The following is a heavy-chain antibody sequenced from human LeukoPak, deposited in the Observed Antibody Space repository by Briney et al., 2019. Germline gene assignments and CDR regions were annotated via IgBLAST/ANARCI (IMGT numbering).Heavy chain of an antibody. CDR1: GGSISSYY. CDR2: IYTSGST. Sequence: PSETLSLTCTVSGGSISSYYWSWIRQPAGKGLEWIGRIYTSGSTNYNPSLKSRVTISVDKSNNQFSLNLTSVTAADTAVYYCARDGNGSRAFDYWGQGTLVTVFS. J-gene: IGHJ4*02. D-gene: IGHD2-15*01. CDR3: ARDGNGSRAFDY. V-gene: IGHV4-4*07.